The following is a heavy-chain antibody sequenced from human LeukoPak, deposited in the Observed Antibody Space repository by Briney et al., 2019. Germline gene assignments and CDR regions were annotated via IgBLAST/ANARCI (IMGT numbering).Heavy chain of an antibody. Sequence: PGGSLRLSCAASGFTFSSYGMHWVRQAPGKGLEWVAVISYDGSNKYYADSVKGRFTISRDNSKNTLYLQMNSLRAEDTAVYYCATQATVTSHYYFDYWGQGTLVTVSS. D-gene: IGHD4-17*01. V-gene: IGHV3-30*03. J-gene: IGHJ4*02. CDR2: ISYDGSNK. CDR1: GFTFSSYG. CDR3: ATQATVTSHYYFDY.